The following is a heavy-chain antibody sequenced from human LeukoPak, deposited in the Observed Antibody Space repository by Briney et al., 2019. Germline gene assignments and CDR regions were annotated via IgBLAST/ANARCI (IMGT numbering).Heavy chain of an antibody. CDR1: GFTFSSYA. D-gene: IGHD1-26*01. J-gene: IGHJ4*02. Sequence: PGGSLRLSCAASGFTFSSYAMHWVRQAPGKGLEWVAVISYDGSNKYYADSVKGRFTISRDNSKNTLYLQMNSLRAEDTAVYYCARSEWASSFDYWGQGTLVTVSS. CDR2: ISYDGSNK. CDR3: ARSEWASSFDY. V-gene: IGHV3-30-3*01.